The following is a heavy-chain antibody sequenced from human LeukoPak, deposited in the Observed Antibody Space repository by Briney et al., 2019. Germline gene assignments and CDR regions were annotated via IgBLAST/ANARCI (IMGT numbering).Heavy chain of an antibody. D-gene: IGHD1-26*01. Sequence: GGSLRLSCAASGFTFSSYWMHWVRQAPGKGLVWVSRINSDGSSTSYADSVKGRFTISRDNAKNTLYLQMNSLRAEDTAVYYCAKGHGWEASYYYYYMDVWGKGTTVTISS. V-gene: IGHV3-74*01. CDR3: AKGHGWEASYYYYYMDV. CDR1: GFTFSSYW. CDR2: INSDGSST. J-gene: IGHJ6*03.